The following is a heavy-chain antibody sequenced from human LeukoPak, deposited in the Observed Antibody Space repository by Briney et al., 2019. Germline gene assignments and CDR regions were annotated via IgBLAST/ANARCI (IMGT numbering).Heavy chain of an antibody. CDR2: IWYDGSNK. CDR1: GFTFSSYG. Sequence: GGSLRLSCAASGFTFSSYGKHWVRQAPGKGLEWVAVIWYDGSNKYYADSVKGRFTISRDNSNNTLYLQMNSLRAEDTAVYYCARADYQLLSPSYNWFDPWGQGTLVTVSS. V-gene: IGHV3-33*01. J-gene: IGHJ5*02. D-gene: IGHD2-2*01. CDR3: ARADYQLLSPSYNWFDP.